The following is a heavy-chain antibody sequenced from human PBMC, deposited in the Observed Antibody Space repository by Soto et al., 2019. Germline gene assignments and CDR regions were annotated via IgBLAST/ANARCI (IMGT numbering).Heavy chain of an antibody. Sequence: EVQLVESGGGLVQPGGSLRLSCAASGFTFSSYDMHWVRQATGKGLEWVSAIGTAGDTYYPGSVKGRFTISRENAKNSLYLQMNSLRAGDTAVYYCARDVLRFLEWSTYTNWFDPWGQGTLVTVSS. CDR3: ARDVLRFLEWSTYTNWFDP. CDR2: IGTAGDT. D-gene: IGHD3-3*01. CDR1: GFTFSSYD. V-gene: IGHV3-13*01. J-gene: IGHJ5*02.